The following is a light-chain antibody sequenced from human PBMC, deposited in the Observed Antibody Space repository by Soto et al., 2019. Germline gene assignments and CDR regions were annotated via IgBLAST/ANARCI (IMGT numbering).Light chain of an antibody. CDR2: AAS. J-gene: IGKJ1*01. V-gene: IGKV1-6*01. CDR1: QGIRSD. Sequence: AIQLTQSPSSLFASVGDRVTITCRASQGIRSDLGWYQQKPGKAPKLLIYAASSLQSGVPSRFSGSGSGTDFTLTISSLQPEDFATYYCLQDYNYPRTFGQGTKVEIK. CDR3: LQDYNYPRT.